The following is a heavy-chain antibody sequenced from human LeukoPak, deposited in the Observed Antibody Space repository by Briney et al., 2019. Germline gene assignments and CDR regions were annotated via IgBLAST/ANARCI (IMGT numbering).Heavy chain of an antibody. CDR3: ASPLPYSSSWWYFDY. CDR1: GFTVSSNY. D-gene: IGHD6-13*01. J-gene: IGHJ4*02. CDR2: IYSGGST. Sequence: PGGSLRLSCAASGFTVSSNYMSWVRQAPGKGLEWVSVIYSGGSTYYADSVKGRFTISRDNSKNTLYLQMNSLRAEDTAVYYCASPLPYSSSWWYFDYWGQGTLVTVSS. V-gene: IGHV3-66*01.